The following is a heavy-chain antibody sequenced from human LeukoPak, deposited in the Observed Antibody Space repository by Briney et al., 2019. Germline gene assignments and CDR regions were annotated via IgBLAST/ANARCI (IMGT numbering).Heavy chain of an antibody. CDR2: INPNSGGT. CDR1: GYTFTGYN. CDR3: ARKDYFDY. J-gene: IGHJ4*02. Sequence: ASVKVSCKASGYTFTGYNMHWVRQAPGQGLEWMGWINPNSGGTNYAQKLQGTVTMTRDTSISTAYMELSRLTSDDTAIYYCARKDYFDYWGQGTLVTVSS. V-gene: IGHV1-2*02.